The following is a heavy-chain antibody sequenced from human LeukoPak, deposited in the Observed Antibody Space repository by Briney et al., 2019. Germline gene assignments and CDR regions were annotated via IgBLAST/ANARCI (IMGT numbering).Heavy chain of an antibody. J-gene: IGHJ4*02. CDR3: ARGHVSGSFLDY. CDR2: ISNNGGST. V-gene: IGHV3-64*01. CDR1: GFTFSSYA. D-gene: IGHD1-26*01. Sequence: PGGCLRLSCAASGFTFSSYAMHWVRQAPGKGLKYVSTISNNGGSTYYANSVNGRITISRDNSKNTLYLQMGSLRAEDMAVYYCARGHVSGSFLDYWGQGTLVTVSS.